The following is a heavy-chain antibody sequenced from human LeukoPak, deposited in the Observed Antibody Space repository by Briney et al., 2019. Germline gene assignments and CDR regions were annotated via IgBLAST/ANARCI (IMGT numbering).Heavy chain of an antibody. Sequence: ASVKVSCKASGYTFTSYGISWVRQAPGQGLEWMGWINPNSGGTNYAQKFQGRVTMTRDTSISTAYMELSRLRSDDTAVYYCARDLMITFGGVEWGQGTLVTVSS. CDR3: ARDLMITFGGVE. V-gene: IGHV1-2*02. CDR1: GYTFTSYG. CDR2: INPNSGGT. D-gene: IGHD3-16*01. J-gene: IGHJ4*02.